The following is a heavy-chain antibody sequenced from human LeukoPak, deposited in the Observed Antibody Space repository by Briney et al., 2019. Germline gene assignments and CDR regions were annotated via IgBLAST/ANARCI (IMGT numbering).Heavy chain of an antibody. CDR3: ARDCGGDYFDY. V-gene: IGHV3-66*01. CDR2: IYSGGST. Sequence: WVSVIYSGGSTYYADSVKGRFTISRDNSKNTLYLQMNSLRAEDAAVYYCARDCGGDYFDYWGQGTLVTVSS. J-gene: IGHJ4*02. D-gene: IGHD2-21*01.